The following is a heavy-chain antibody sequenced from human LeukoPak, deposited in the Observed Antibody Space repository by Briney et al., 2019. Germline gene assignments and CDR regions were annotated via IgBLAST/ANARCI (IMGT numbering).Heavy chain of an antibody. CDR1: GYTFTNYY. Sequence: ASVKVSCKASGYTFTNYYIHWVRQAHGQGLEWMGWINPQRGGTDFAQKYQGRVSMTRDTSIRTAYMELRSLTSGDTAEYFCARDPGYFVETTVITPYYYIDAWGQGSAVIVSS. V-gene: IGHV1-2*02. CDR3: ARDPGYFVETTVITPYYYIDA. CDR2: INPQRGGT. D-gene: IGHD4-11*01. J-gene: IGHJ6*03.